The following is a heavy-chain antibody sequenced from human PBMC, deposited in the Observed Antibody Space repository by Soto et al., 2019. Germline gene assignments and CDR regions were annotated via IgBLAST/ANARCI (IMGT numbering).Heavy chain of an antibody. CDR1: GFTLSGYA. J-gene: IGHJ6*03. CDR2: ISSNGVGT. V-gene: IGHV3-64*01. D-gene: IGHD6-6*01. CDR3: ARRARPDFYYLDD. Sequence: PGGSLSLSCAASGFTLSGYAMDWVRQAPGKGLEYVSGISSNGVGTYYANSVQGRFTISRDNSKNTVYLQMGSLRPEDMAVYYCARRARPDFYYLDDWGKGTTVTASS.